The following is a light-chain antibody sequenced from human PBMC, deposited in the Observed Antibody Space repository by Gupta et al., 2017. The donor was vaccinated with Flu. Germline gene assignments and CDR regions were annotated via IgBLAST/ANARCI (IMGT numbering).Light chain of an antibody. J-gene: IGLJ3*02. V-gene: IGLV2-8*01. Sequence: TSSDIGGYNDVSWYQQPPGKAPNLMIYEVSKRPSGVPDRFSGSKSGNTAFLTVSVLQAEDEADYYCSSYAGSNNWVFGGGTELTVL. CDR2: EVS. CDR1: SSDIGGYND. CDR3: SSYAGSNNWV.